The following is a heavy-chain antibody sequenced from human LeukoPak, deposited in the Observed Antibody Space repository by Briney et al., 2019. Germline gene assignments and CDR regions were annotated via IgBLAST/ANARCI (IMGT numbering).Heavy chain of an antibody. CDR1: GFTFSSYE. CDR2: IISSGSPI. CDR3: ARENLNGLDV. V-gene: IGHV3-48*03. J-gene: IGHJ6*02. Sequence: PGGSLTLSCAASGFTFSSYEMNWVRQAPGKGLEWVSYIISSGSPIYYADSVKGRFTISRDNAKNSLFLQMNSLRAEDTAVYYCARENLNGLDVWGQGTTVTVSS.